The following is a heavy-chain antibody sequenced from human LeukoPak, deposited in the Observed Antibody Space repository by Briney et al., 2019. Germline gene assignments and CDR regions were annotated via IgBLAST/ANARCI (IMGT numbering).Heavy chain of an antibody. CDR2: INPSGGNT. CDR3: ARDFIVVVIGATRGTTYYYYGIDV. V-gene: IGHV1-46*01. J-gene: IGHJ6*02. D-gene: IGHD2-15*01. Sequence: GPSVKVSCKASRYTFTSYYMHCVPQAPGQGLDWMGIINPSGGNTTYAQKFKGSVTMTRDTSTSTVYMELSSLRSEDTAVYYCARDFIVVVIGATRGTTYYYYGIDVWPQGTTVTVSS. CDR1: RYTFTSYY.